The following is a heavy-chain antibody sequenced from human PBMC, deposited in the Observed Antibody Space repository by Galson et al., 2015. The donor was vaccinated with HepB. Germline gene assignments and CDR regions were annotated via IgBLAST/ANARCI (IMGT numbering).Heavy chain of an antibody. CDR2: INPNSGGT. D-gene: IGHD1-26*01. Sequence: SVKVSCKASGYTFTGYYMHWVRQAPGQGLEWMGWINPNSGGTNYAQKFQGRVTMTRDTTISTAYMELSRLRSDDTAVYYCARDSLDQPGLKEWELNPFDYWGQGTLVTVSS. V-gene: IGHV1-2*02. CDR3: ARDSLDQPGLKEWELNPFDY. CDR1: GYTFTGYY. J-gene: IGHJ4*02.